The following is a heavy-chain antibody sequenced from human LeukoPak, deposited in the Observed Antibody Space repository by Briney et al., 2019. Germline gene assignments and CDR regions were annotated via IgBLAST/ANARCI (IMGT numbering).Heavy chain of an antibody. D-gene: IGHD6-19*01. CDR2: IYHTGSS. CDR1: GGSICSYY. J-gene: IGHJ4*02. Sequence: SETLSLTCSVSGGSICSYYWSWIRQPPGKGLEWIGYIYHTGSSYYNPSLKSRVTISVDTSKNQFSLKVNTVTAADTAVYYCARAEVVAGFDYWGQGTLATVSS. V-gene: IGHV4-59*01. CDR3: ARAEVVAGFDY.